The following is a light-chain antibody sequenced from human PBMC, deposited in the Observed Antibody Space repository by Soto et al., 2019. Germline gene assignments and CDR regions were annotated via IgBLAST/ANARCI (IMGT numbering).Light chain of an antibody. CDR2: EVT. CDR3: GSYAVGSYV. CDR1: SSDVGTYNL. J-gene: IGLJ1*01. Sequence: QSALTQPASVSGCPGQSITSSCTGSSSDVGTYNLVSWYQQHPGEAPKLMIYEVTKRPSGVSNRFSGSKSGNTASLTISGLQAEDEANYYCGSYAVGSYVFGPGTKVTVL. V-gene: IGLV2-23*02.